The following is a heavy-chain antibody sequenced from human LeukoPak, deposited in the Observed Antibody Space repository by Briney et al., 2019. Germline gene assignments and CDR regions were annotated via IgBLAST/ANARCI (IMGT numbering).Heavy chain of an antibody. Sequence: SETLSLTCTVSGGSISGFYWSWIRQPPRKGLEWIGYIFYIGSTSYKPSLESRVTISVDSSKNQFSLKLSSVTAADTAVYYCARQLRTVTTHYFDNWGQGTLVTVSS. CDR1: GGSISGFY. CDR3: ARQLRTVTTHYFDN. J-gene: IGHJ4*02. D-gene: IGHD4-17*01. V-gene: IGHV4-59*08. CDR2: IFYIGST.